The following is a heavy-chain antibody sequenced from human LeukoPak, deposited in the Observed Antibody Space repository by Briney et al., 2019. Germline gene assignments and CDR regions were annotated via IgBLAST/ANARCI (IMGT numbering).Heavy chain of an antibody. J-gene: IGHJ4*02. Sequence: GGSLRLSCAASGFTFSTYWMHWVRQAPGKGLVWVSRINSDGSSTSYADSVKGRFTISRDNAKNTLYLQMNSLRAEDTAVYYCARDRSGSGYYFDYWGQGTLVTVSS. CDR3: ARDRSGSGYYFDY. D-gene: IGHD3-22*01. CDR2: INSDGSST. CDR1: GFTFSTYW. V-gene: IGHV3-74*01.